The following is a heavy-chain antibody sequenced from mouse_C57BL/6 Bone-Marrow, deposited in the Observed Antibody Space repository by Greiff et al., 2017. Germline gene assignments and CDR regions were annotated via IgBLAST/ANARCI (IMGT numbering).Heavy chain of an antibody. V-gene: IGHV3-6*01. J-gene: IGHJ3*01. Sequence: EVQLKESGPGLVKPSQSLSLTCSVTGYSITSGYYWNWSRQFPGNKLEWMGYISYGGSNNYNPPLKNRISITRDPSKNHFFLELNSVATEDTATYYCARGVFAYWCQGTLVTVSA. CDR3: ARGVFAY. CDR1: GYSITSGYY. CDR2: ISYGGSN.